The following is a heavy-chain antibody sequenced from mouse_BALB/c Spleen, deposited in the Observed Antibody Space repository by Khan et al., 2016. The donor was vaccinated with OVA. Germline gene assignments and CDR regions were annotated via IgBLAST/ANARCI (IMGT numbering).Heavy chain of an antibody. CDR1: GFTFSDYG. CDR3: ARGGGTAPFAY. CDR2: ISDLAYTF. V-gene: IGHV5-15*02. D-gene: IGHD1-2*01. J-gene: IGHJ3*01. Sequence: EVELVESGGGLVQPGGSRKLSCAASGFTFSDYGMAWVRQAPGKGPEWVAFISDLAYTFYYADTVTGRFTRTRENAKNTRYQEMSSRRDGDTAMYDCARGGGTAPFAYWGQGTLVTVSA.